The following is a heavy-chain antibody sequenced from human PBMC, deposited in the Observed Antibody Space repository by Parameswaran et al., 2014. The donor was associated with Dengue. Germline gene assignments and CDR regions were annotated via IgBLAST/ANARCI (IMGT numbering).Heavy chain of an antibody. V-gene: IGHV4-31*02. Sequence: RWIRQPPGKGLEWIGYIYYSGSTYYNPSLKSRVTISVDTSKNQFSLKLSSVTAADTAVYYCAGNIVATFGYWGQGTLVTVSS. D-gene: IGHD5-12*01. CDR3: AGNIVATFGY. J-gene: IGHJ4*02. CDR2: IYYSGST.